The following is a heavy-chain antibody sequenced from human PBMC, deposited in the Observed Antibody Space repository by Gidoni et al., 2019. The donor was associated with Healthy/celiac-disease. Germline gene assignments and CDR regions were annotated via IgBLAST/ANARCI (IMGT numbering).Heavy chain of an antibody. V-gene: IGHV4-30-2*01. CDR2: IYPSGST. CDR1: ACSITSGGYS. Sequence: QLQLQESGSGLVKPSQTLSLTCAVSACSITSGGYSWRWIRQPPGKGLEGIGYIYPSGSTYYNPSLKSRVTISVDRSKNQFSLKLSSVTAAETAVYYWARGPPRGPEPYFDLWGRGTLVTVSS. CDR3: ARGPPRGPEPYFDL. J-gene: IGHJ2*01.